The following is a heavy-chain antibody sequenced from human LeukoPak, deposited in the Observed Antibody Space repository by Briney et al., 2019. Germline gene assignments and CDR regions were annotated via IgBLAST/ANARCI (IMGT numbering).Heavy chain of an antibody. CDR3: ARHYYGSGNPRWNYHYYYYMDV. Sequence: SETLSLTCTVSGGSISSSSHYWGWIRQPPGKGLEWIGSIYYSGSTYYNPSLKSRVTISVDTSKNQFSLKLSSVAAADTAVYYCARHYYGSGNPRWNYHYYYYMDVWGKGTTVTVSS. CDR2: IYYSGST. J-gene: IGHJ6*03. D-gene: IGHD3-10*01. CDR1: GGSISSSSHY. V-gene: IGHV4-39*01.